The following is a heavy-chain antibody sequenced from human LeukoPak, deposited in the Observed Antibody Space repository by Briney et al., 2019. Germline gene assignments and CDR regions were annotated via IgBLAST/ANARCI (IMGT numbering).Heavy chain of an antibody. CDR1: GFTFSSYG. V-gene: IGHV3-30*03. Sequence: PGRSLRLSCAASGFTFSSYGMHWVRQAPGKGLEWVAVISYDGSNKYYADSVKGRFTISRDNSKNTLYLQMNSLRADDTAVYYCARDKVGGRYYYGMDVWGLGTTVTVSS. J-gene: IGHJ6*02. CDR3: ARDKVGGRYYYGMDV. CDR2: ISYDGSNK. D-gene: IGHD3-16*01.